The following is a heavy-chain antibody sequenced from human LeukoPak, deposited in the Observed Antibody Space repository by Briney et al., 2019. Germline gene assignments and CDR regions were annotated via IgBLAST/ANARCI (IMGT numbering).Heavy chain of an antibody. CDR2: IYTSGST. D-gene: IGHD3-10*01. J-gene: IGHJ5*02. Sequence: KASETLSLTCTVSGGSISSGSYYWSWIRQPAGKGLEWIGRIYTSGSTNYNPSLKSRVTISVDTSKNQFSLKLSSVTAADTAVYYCARGLWFGELLWFDPWGQGTLVTVSS. V-gene: IGHV4-61*02. CDR1: GGSISSGSYY. CDR3: ARGLWFGELLWFDP.